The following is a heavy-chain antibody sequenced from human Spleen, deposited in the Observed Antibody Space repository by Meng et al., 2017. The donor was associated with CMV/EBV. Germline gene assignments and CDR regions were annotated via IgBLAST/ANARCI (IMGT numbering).Heavy chain of an antibody. D-gene: IGHD3-3*01. CDR3: TGHYDFWSGYSFGGLDY. CDR2: IRRKANSYAT. Sequence: GGSLRLSCAASGFTFNASTMHWVRQASGKGLEWVGRIRRKANSYATAYAASVKGRFTISRDDSKNTAYLHMNSLKTEDTAVYYCTGHYDFWSGYSFGGLDYWGQGALVTVSS. CDR1: GFTFNAST. V-gene: IGHV3-73*01. J-gene: IGHJ4*02.